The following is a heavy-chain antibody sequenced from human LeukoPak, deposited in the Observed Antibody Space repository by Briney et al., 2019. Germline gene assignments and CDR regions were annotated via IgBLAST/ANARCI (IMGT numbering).Heavy chain of an antibody. V-gene: IGHV4-4*07. J-gene: IGHJ4*02. D-gene: IGHD3-10*01. CDR3: ARDRYYGSGSYFDY. CDR1: GGSISSYY. CDR2: IYTSGST. Sequence: SETLSLTRTVSGGSISSYYWSWIRQPAGKGLEWIGRIYTSGSTNYNPSLKSRVTMSVDTSKNQFSLKLSSVTAADTAVYYCARDRYYGSGSYFDYWGQGTLVTVSS.